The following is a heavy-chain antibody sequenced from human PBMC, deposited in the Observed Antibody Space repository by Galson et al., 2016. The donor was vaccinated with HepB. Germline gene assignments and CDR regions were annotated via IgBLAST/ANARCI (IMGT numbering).Heavy chain of an antibody. CDR1: GDSVSNTHAG. CDR3: VRVVEMGRGFHI. D-gene: IGHD3-10*01. J-gene: IGHJ6*04. V-gene: IGHV6-1*01. CDR2: TFYRSTWQY. Sequence: CAISGDSVSNTHAGWNWVRQSPSRGLEWLGRTFYRSTWQYDYAESVASRMTISPDTSKNQSSLQVWSAIPEDTAVYYCVRVVEMGRGFHIWGKGTTVTVSS.